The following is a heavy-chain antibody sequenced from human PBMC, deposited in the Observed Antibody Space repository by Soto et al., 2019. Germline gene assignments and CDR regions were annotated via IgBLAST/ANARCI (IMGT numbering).Heavy chain of an antibody. Sequence: EVQLLESGGGLVQPGGSLRLSCAASGFTFSSYAMSWVRQAPGKGLEWVSAISGSGGSTYYADSVKGRFTISRDNSKNTPYLQMSSLRAEDTAVYYCAKDIEGALYYYYGMDVWGQGTTVTVSS. V-gene: IGHV3-23*01. D-gene: IGHD2-15*01. J-gene: IGHJ6*02. CDR2: ISGSGGST. CDR3: AKDIEGALYYYYGMDV. CDR1: GFTFSSYA.